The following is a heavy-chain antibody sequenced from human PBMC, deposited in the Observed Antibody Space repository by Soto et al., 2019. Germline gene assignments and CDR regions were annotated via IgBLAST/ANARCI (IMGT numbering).Heavy chain of an antibody. V-gene: IGHV3-15*07. CDR2: IKSKTDGETT. CDR1: GFTFSNAW. CDR3: TTLTMIIVHGDY. D-gene: IGHD3-22*01. J-gene: IGHJ4*02. Sequence: GGSLRLSCAASGFTFSNAWMNWVRQAPGKGLEWVGRIKSKTDGETTDYVAPVEGRFTISRDDSKNTLYLQMNSLKTEDTAVYYCTTLTMIIVHGDYWGQGSLVTVSS.